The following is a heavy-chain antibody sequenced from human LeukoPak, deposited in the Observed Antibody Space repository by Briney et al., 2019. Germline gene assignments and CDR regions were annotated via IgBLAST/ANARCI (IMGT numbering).Heavy chain of an antibody. CDR2: LSGSGDTT. V-gene: IGHV3-23*01. CDR1: GFTFGSYA. Sequence: GSLRLSCAASGFTFGSYAMNWVRQAPGKGLEWVSVLSGSGDTTYYADSVKGRFTISRDNSKNTLYLQMNSLRAEDTAVYYCAKDRRVGCSTTTCYLFDSWGQGTLVTVSS. D-gene: IGHD2-2*01. CDR3: AKDRRVGCSTTTCYLFDS. J-gene: IGHJ4*02.